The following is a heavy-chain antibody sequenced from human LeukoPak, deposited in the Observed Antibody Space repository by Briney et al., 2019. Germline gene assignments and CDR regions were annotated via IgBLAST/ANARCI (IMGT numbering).Heavy chain of an antibody. D-gene: IGHD3-22*01. V-gene: IGHV4-34*01. CDR1: GGSFSGYY. CDR3: ARSLLRSGYYLNWFDP. J-gene: IGHJ5*02. CDR2: INHSGST. Sequence: SETLSLTCAVYGGSFSGYYWSWIRQPPGKGLEWIGEINHSGSTNCNPSLKSRATISVDTSKNQFSLKLSSVTAADTAVYYCARSLLRSGYYLNWFDPWGQGTLVTVSS.